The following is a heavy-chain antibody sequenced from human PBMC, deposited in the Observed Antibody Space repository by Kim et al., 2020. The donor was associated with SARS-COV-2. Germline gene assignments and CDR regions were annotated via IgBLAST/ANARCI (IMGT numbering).Heavy chain of an antibody. V-gene: IGHV3-30-3*01. J-gene: IGHJ6*02. CDR1: GFTFSSYA. CDR3: ARDSYCSSTSCYFGYYGIDL. Sequence: GGSLRLSCAASGFTFSSYAMHWVRQAPGKGLEWVAVISFDGSNKDYADSVKGRFTISRDNSKNTLYLQMNSLRAEDTAVYYCARDSYCSSTSCYFGYYGIDLWGRGTTVTLS. CDR2: ISFDGSNK. D-gene: IGHD2-2*01.